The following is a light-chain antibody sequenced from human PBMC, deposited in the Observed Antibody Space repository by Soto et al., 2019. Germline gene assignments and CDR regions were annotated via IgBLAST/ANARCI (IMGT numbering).Light chain of an antibody. Sequence: EIVLIQSPATLSLSPGDRATLSCRASQSVGSYLAWYQHKPGQAPRLLISDASNRATGIPARFSGSGSETDFTLTISSLEPEDSAVYDCQQRSNWPSLTFGGGTKVEIK. V-gene: IGKV3-11*01. CDR2: DAS. CDR3: QQRSNWPSLT. CDR1: QSVGSY. J-gene: IGKJ4*01.